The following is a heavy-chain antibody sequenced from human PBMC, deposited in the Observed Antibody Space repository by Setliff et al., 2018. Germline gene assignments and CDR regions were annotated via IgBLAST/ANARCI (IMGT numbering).Heavy chain of an antibody. J-gene: IGHJ4*02. CDR2: INHDGSEK. V-gene: IGHV3-7*01. D-gene: IGHD6-6*01. CDR1: GFTFSSHW. Sequence: GGSLRLSCAASGFTFSSHWMAWVRQAPGKGLEWVANINHDGSEKYSVDSVKGRFTISRDTAKNSLSLQMNSLRAEDTAVYYCTRWTARAVDYWGQGTLVTVSS. CDR3: TRWTARAVDY.